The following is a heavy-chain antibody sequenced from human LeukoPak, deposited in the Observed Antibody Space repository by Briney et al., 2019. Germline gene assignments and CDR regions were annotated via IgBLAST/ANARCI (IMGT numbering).Heavy chain of an antibody. CDR3: ARERSYYDSSGYSSAFDI. D-gene: IGHD3-22*01. V-gene: IGHV4-4*07. J-gene: IGHJ3*02. Sequence: YPSETLSLTCTVSGGSISSYYWSWIRQPAGKGLEWIGRIYTSGSTNYNPSLKSRVTMSVDTSKNQFSLKLSSVTAADTAVYYCARERSYYDSSGYSSAFDIWGQGTMVTVSS. CDR2: IYTSGST. CDR1: GGSISSYY.